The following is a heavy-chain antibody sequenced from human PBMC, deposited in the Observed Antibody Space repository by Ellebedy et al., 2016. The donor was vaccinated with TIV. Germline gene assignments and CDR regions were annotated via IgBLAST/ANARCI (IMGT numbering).Heavy chain of an antibody. D-gene: IGHD6-19*01. V-gene: IGHV3-7*01. CDR2: IKQEGSET. CDR3: ARDQWLGRAYYFDY. Sequence: GGSLRPSCAASGFTFSNFWMSWVRQAPGKGLEWVANIKQEGSETYYVDSVKGRFSTSRDKAKKPLYLQMNSLRDEDTALYYCARDQWLGRAYYFDYWGQGTLVTVSS. CDR1: GFTFSNFW. J-gene: IGHJ4*01.